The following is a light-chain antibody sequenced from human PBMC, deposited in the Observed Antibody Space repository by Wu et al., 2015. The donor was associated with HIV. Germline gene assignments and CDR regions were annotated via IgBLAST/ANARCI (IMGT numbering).Light chain of an antibody. CDR2: NTK. CDR3: QHRESWPFT. Sequence: EIVLTQSPVTLSLSPGERATLSCRTSQHIFGYLAWFQQKPGQAPRLLIYNTKTRASDTPARFSATGSGTDFILTISSLEPEDFAVYYCQHRESWPFTFGPGTKVEVK. J-gene: IGKJ3*01. V-gene: IGKV3-11*01. CDR1: QHIFGY.